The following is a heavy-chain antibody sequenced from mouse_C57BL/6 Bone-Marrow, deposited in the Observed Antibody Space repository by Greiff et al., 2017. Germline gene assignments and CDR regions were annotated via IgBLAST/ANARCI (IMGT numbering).Heavy chain of an antibody. V-gene: IGHV5-4*01. CDR2: ISDGGSYT. CDR3: ARDRGLRPFAY. CDR1: GFTFSSYA. J-gene: IGHJ3*01. Sequence: EVKLVESGGGLVKPGGSLKLSCAVSGFTFSSYAMSWVRQTPEKRLEWVATISDGGSYTYYPDNVKGRFTISRDNAKNNLYLQRSHLKSEDTSMYYCARDRGLRPFAYWGQGTLVTVSA. D-gene: IGHD2-4*01.